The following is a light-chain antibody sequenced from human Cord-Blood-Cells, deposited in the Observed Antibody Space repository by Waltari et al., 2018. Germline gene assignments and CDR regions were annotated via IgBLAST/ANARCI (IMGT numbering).Light chain of an antibody. CDR1: KLGDNY. CDR2: QDS. CDR3: QAWDSSLWV. V-gene: IGLV3-1*01. Sequence: SYELTQPPSVSVSPGQTASITCSGDKLGDNYACWYQQKPGQSPVLVIYQDSKRPSGIPERFSGSNSGNTATLTISGTQAMDEADYYCQAWDSSLWVFGGGTKLTVL. J-gene: IGLJ3*02.